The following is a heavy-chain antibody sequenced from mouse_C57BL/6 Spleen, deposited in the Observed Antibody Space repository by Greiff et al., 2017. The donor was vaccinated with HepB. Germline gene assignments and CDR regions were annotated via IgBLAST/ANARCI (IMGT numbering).Heavy chain of an antibody. CDR3: AGDDSRAMDY. CDR2: IYPRSGNT. J-gene: IGHJ4*01. V-gene: IGHV1-81*01. Sequence: QVQLQQSGAELARPGASVKLSCKASGYTFTSYGISWVKQRTGQGLEWIGEIYPRSGNTYYNEKVKGKATLTADKSSSTAYMELRSLTSEDSAVYFCAGDDSRAMDYWGQGTSVTVSS. CDR1: GYTFTSYG. D-gene: IGHD2-4*01.